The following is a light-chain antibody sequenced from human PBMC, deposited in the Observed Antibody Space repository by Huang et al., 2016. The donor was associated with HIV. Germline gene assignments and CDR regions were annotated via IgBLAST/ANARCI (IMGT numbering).Light chain of an antibody. CDR2: DEY. J-gene: IGKJ2*01. CDR3: QHYDDPYT. V-gene: IGKV1-33*01. Sequence: DIQMTQSPSSLSASVGDRVTITCQARQDISNYLSWYQNKPGRAPKPLIFDEYSLETVVPARFRGSGSGTYFTLTIASLQPEDVATYYCQHYDDPYTFGQGTKLEIK. CDR1: QDISNY.